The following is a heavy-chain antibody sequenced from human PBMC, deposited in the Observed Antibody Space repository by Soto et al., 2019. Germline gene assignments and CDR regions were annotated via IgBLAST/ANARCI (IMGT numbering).Heavy chain of an antibody. V-gene: IGHV4-34*01. D-gene: IGHD6-19*01. CDR1: GGSLRGYF. CDR2: INHSGST. Sequence: QVQLQQWGAGLLKPSETLSLTCAVYGGSLRGYFWSWIRQPPGKGLEWIGEINHSGSTNYNPSLKSRVTISVDTSKNQCSLRLSSVTAADTAVYYCARAWYSSGWYFNYWGQGTLVTVPS. CDR3: ARAWYSSGWYFNY. J-gene: IGHJ4*02.